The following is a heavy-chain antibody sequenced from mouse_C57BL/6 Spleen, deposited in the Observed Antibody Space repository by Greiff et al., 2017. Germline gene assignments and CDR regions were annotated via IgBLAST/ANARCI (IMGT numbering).Heavy chain of an antibody. J-gene: IGHJ2*01. CDR2: ISSGGSYT. D-gene: IGHD4-1*01. V-gene: IGHV5-6*01. Sequence: EVQVVESGGDLVKPGGSLKLSCAASGFTFSSYGMSWVRQTPDKRLEWVATISSGGSYTYYPDSVKGRFTISRDNAKNTLYLQMSSLKSEDTAMYYCAREENWGFDYWGQGTTLTVSS. CDR1: GFTFSSYG. CDR3: AREENWGFDY.